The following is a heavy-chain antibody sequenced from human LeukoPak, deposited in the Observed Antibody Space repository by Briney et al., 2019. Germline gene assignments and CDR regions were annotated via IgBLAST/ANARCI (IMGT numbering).Heavy chain of an antibody. Sequence: PGGSLRLSCAASGFTFSSYGMHWVRQAPGKGLEWVAFIRYDGSNKYYADSVKGRFTISRDNSKNTLYLQMNSLRAEDTAVYYCAKDYRFLEWLLVNWGQGTLVTVSS. D-gene: IGHD3-3*01. CDR2: IRYDGSNK. J-gene: IGHJ4*02. V-gene: IGHV3-30*02. CDR3: AKDYRFLEWLLVN. CDR1: GFTFSSYG.